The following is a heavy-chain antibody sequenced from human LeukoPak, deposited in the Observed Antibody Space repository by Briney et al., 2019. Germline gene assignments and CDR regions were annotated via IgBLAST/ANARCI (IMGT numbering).Heavy chain of an antibody. Sequence: SETLSLTCTVSGGSISSYYWSWLRQPPGKGLEWIGYIYYSGSTNYNPSLKSRVTISVDTSKNQFSLKLSSVTAADTAVYYCARGGYSYGYGPYYYYMDVWGKGTTVTVSS. D-gene: IGHD5-18*01. CDR2: IYYSGST. J-gene: IGHJ6*03. V-gene: IGHV4-59*01. CDR3: ARGGYSYGYGPYYYYMDV. CDR1: GGSISSYY.